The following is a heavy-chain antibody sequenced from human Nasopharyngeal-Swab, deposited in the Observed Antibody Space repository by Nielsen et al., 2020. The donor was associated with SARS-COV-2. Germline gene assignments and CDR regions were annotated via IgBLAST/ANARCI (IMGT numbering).Heavy chain of an antibody. CDR2: INPNSGGT. Sequence: ASVKVSCKASGYTFTGYYMHWVRRAPGQGLEWMGWINPNSGGTNYAQKFQGWVTMTRDTSISTAYMELSRLRSDDTAVYYCARGGITMTYYYYYMDVWGKGTTVTVSS. J-gene: IGHJ6*03. V-gene: IGHV1-2*04. CDR3: ARGGITMTYYYYYMDV. D-gene: IGHD3-22*01. CDR1: GYTFTGYY.